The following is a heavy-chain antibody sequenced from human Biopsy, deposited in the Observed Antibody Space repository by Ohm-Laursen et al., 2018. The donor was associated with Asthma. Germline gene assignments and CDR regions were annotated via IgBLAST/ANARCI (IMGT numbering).Heavy chain of an antibody. CDR3: AKVGHGYGDYVGYLDP. Sequence: SLRLSCAASGFAFDSYAMYWVRQAPGEGLEWVSVISSGGGTIDYADSVKGRFTISRNISTNTVYLQMDSLSVDDTAVYYCAKVGHGYGDYVGYLDPWGQGTLVTVSS. CDR2: ISSGGGTI. V-gene: IGHV3-23*01. J-gene: IGHJ5*02. CDR1: GFAFDSYA. D-gene: IGHD4-17*01.